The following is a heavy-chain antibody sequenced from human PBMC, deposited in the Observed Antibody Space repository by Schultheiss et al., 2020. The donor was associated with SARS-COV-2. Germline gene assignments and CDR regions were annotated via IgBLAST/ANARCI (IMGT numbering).Heavy chain of an antibody. CDR3: ARGVWDIVVVGYYMDV. CDR1: GFTFGIYA. CDR2: ISGSGDNT. Sequence: GGSLRLSCAASGFTFGIYALTWVRQPPGKGLEWVSAISGSGDNTYYADSVKGRFTISRDNSNNTLFLQMNSLRAEDTAVYYCARGVWDIVVVGYYMDVWGKGTTVTVSS. D-gene: IGHD2-2*01. V-gene: IGHV3-23*01. J-gene: IGHJ6*03.